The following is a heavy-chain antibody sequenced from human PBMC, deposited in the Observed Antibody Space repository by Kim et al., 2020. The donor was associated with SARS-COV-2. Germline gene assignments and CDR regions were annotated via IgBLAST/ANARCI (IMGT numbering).Heavy chain of an antibody. CDR2: INHSGST. J-gene: IGHJ6*02. CDR1: GGSFSGYY. D-gene: IGHD3-10*01. Sequence: SETLSLTCAVYGGSFSGYYWSWIRQPPGKGLEWIGEINHSGSTNYNPSLKSRVTISVDTSKNQFSLKLSSVTAADTAVYYCARDTVYYYGSGSPLWYYYYGMDVWGQGTTVTVSS. V-gene: IGHV4-34*01. CDR3: ARDTVYYYGSGSPLWYYYYGMDV.